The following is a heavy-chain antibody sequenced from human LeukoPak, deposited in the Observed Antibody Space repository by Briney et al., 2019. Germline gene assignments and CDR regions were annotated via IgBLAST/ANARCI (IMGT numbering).Heavy chain of an antibody. V-gene: IGHV4-34*01. D-gene: IGHD6-13*01. CDR3: ARGIAAAGTAGGPYYYYGMDV. CDR1: GGSFSGYY. CDR2: INHRGST. Sequence: KPSETLSLTCAVYGGSFSGYYWSWIRQPPGKGLEWIGEINHRGSTNYNPSLKSRVTISVDTSKNQFSLKLSSVTAADTAVYYCARGIAAAGTAGGPYYYYGMDVWGQGTTVTVSS. J-gene: IGHJ6*02.